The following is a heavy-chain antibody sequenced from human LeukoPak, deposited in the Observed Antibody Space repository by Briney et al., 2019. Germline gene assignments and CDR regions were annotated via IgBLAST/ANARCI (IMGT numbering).Heavy chain of an antibody. CDR3: ARGRYSSSPKYDY. D-gene: IGHD6-6*01. J-gene: IGHJ4*02. CDR2: INHSGST. Sequence: PSETLSLTCAVYGGSFSGYYWSWIRHPPGKGLEWIGEINHSGSTNYNPSLKSRVTISVDTSKNQFSLKLSSVTAADTAVYYCARGRYSSSPKYDYWGQGTLVTVSS. CDR1: GGSFSGYY. V-gene: IGHV4-34*01.